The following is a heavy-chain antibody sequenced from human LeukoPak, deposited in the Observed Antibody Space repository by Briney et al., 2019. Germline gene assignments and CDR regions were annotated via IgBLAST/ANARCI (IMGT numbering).Heavy chain of an antibody. CDR3: AREKASGWYAGFNWFDP. CDR1: GYTFIDYY. CDR2: INPNSGDT. J-gene: IGHJ5*02. Sequence: ASVTVSFKPSGYTFIDYYIHWIRQAPGQGLEWVGWINPNSGDTDYAHKFQGRVTITRDTSISTAYMELSRLRSDDTAVYYCAREKASGWYAGFNWFDPWGQGTLVTVSS. V-gene: IGHV1-2*02. D-gene: IGHD6-19*01.